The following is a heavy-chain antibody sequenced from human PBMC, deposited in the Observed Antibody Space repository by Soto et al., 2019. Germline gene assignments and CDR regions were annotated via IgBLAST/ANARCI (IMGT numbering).Heavy chain of an antibody. Sequence: SQTLSLTCVISGDSVSSNSAGWNWIRQSPSRGLEWLGRTYYKSKWNNDYALSVKSRITINPDTSKIQFSLHLYSVTPEDTAVYYCTGITRFRRIDVWGQRTPVTSP. CDR2: TYYKSKWNN. CDR3: TGITRFRRIDV. D-gene: IGHD3-10*01. CDR1: GDSVSSNSAG. J-gene: IGHJ6*02. V-gene: IGHV6-1*01.